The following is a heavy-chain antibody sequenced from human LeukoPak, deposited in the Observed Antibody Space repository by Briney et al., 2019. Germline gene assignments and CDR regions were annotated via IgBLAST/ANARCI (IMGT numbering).Heavy chain of an antibody. CDR1: GYTFTSYY. Sequence: ASVKVSCKASGYTFTSYYMHWVRQAPGQGLEWMGIINPSDGSTSYAQKFQGRVTMTRDTSTSTVYMELSSLRSEDTAVYYCARTDGDYGYYYGMDVWGQGTTVTVSS. V-gene: IGHV1-46*01. CDR3: ARTDGDYGYYYGMDV. D-gene: IGHD4-17*01. J-gene: IGHJ6*02. CDR2: INPSDGST.